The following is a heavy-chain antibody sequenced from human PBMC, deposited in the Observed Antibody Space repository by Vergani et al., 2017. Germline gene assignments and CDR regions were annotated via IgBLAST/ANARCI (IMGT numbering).Heavy chain of an antibody. CDR1: GGSISSGGYS. J-gene: IGHJ3*02. D-gene: IGHD4-23*01. CDR2: TYHSGST. CDR3: ARGGTVVGSGAFDI. V-gene: IGHV4-30-2*01. Sequence: QLQLQESGSGLVKPSQTLSLTCAVSGGSISSGGYSWSWIRQPPGKGLEWIGYTYHSGSTYYNPSLKSRVTISVERSKNQFSRKLSSVTAADTAVYYWARGGTVVGSGAFDIWGQGTMVTVSS.